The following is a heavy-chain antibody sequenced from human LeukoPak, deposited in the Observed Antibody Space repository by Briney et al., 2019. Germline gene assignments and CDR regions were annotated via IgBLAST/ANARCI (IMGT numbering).Heavy chain of an antibody. CDR2: IGTAGDP. J-gene: IGHJ6*04. V-gene: IGHV3-13*05. CDR3: ARGTWDYYGSGSYYTNYGMDV. CDR1: GFTFSSYD. D-gene: IGHD3-10*01. Sequence: GGSLRLSCAASGFTFSSYDMHWVRQATGKGLEWVSAIGTAGDPYYPGSVKGRFTISRENAKNPLYLQMNSLRAGDTAVYYCARGTWDYYGSGSYYTNYGMDVWGKGTTVTVSS.